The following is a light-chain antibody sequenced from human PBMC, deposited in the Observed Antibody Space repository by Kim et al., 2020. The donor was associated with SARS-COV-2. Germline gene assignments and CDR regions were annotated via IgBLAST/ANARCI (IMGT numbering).Light chain of an antibody. CDR2: EDT. V-gene: IGLV3-1*01. Sequence: VSPGQTAPLTVPGHDLGDKYVSWYQQKPGQSPVLVINEDTKRPSGIPERFSGSNSGNTATLTIGGTQAMDEADYYCQAWDSTTVVFGGGTRLTVL. CDR3: QAWDSTTVV. J-gene: IGLJ2*01. CDR1: DLGDKY.